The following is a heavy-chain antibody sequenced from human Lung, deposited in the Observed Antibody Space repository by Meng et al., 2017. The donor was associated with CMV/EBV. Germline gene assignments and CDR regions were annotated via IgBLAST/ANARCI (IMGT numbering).Heavy chain of an antibody. CDR3: ARASYGSGSPLGESWFDP. D-gene: IGHD3-10*01. V-gene: IGHV4-31*03. J-gene: IGHJ5*02. Sequence: VRAPVSGPVLVKPSQTLSHTCTVSGGSISSGGYYWSWIRQHPGKGLEWIGYIHSSGSTYYNPSLRSRLTISVDTSKNPFSLKLSSVTAADTAVYYCARASYGSGSPLGESWFDPWGQGTLVTVSS. CDR1: GGSISSGGYY. CDR2: IHSSGST.